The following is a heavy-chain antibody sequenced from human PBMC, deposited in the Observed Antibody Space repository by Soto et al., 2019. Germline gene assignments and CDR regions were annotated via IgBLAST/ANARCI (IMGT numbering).Heavy chain of an antibody. V-gene: IGHV3-53*01. D-gene: IGHD5-18*01. CDR1: GFTVSSNY. J-gene: IGHJ4*02. CDR2: IYNNGIT. Sequence: PGGSLRLSCAASGFTVSSNYMSWVRQAPGKGLEWVSVIYNNGITYYADSVRGRFTISRDNSKNTLYLQMNSLRAEDTAVYYCAREGNSYGPFDYWGQGTLVTVSS. CDR3: AREGNSYGPFDY.